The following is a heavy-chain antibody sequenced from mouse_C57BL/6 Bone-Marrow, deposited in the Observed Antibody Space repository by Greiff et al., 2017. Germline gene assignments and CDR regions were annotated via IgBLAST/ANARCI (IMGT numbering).Heavy chain of an antibody. D-gene: IGHD1-1*01. V-gene: IGHV5-4*01. CDR2: ISDGGSYT. CDR3: ARDDTTVPFAY. J-gene: IGHJ3*01. Sequence: EVHLVESGGGLVKPGGSLKLSCAASGFTFSSYAMSWVRQTPEKRLEWVATISDGGSYTYYPDNVKGRFTISRDNAKNNLYLQMSHLKSEDTAMYYCARDDTTVPFAYWGQGTLVTVSA. CDR1: GFTFSSYA.